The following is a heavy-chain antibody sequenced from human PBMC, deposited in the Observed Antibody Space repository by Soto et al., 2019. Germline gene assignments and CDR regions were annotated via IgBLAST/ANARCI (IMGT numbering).Heavy chain of an antibody. CDR1: GFSLTTSGEG. D-gene: IGHD2-15*01. J-gene: IGHJ4*02. Sequence: QITLKESGPTLLKPTQTLTVTCTFSGFSLTTSGEGVGWIRQPPGQALEWLVSIYWDDKERYSPSLKTRLTITKDISRNQVVLTMTDMDPVDTATYYCAHIKRVGGSSFDYWGQGTLVTVSS. CDR2: IYWDDKE. CDR3: AHIKRVGGSSFDY. V-gene: IGHV2-5*02.